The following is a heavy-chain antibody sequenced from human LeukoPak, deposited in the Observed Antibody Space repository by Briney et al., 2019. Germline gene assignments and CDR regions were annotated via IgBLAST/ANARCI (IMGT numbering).Heavy chain of an antibody. J-gene: IGHJ4*02. CDR3: ARVDPRVGALDY. CDR1: GYTFTSYG. V-gene: IGHV1-18*01. D-gene: IGHD1-26*01. Sequence: ASVKVSCKASGYTFTSYGISWVRQAPGQGLEWMGWISANDGNTDYPQKLQGRVTMTTDTSTSTAYMELRSLRSDDTAVYYCARVDPRVGALDYWGQGTLVTVSS. CDR2: ISANDGNT.